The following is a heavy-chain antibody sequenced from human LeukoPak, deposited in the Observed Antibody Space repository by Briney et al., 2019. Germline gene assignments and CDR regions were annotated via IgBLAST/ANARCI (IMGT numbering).Heavy chain of an antibody. CDR1: GFTFSRYW. D-gene: IGHD3-10*01. Sequence: GGSLRLSCAASGFTFSRYWMSWVRQAPGKGLEWVSAISSGGGNTDYADSVKGRFTISRDNSKNTVFLQMNSLRAEVTGVYYCANRISGSSSWGQGTLVTVSS. CDR3: ANRISGSSS. CDR2: ISSGGGNT. J-gene: IGHJ5*02. V-gene: IGHV3-23*01.